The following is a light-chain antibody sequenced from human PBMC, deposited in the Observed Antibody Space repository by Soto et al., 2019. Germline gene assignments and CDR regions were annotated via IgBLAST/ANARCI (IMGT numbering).Light chain of an antibody. V-gene: IGKV3D-15*01. Sequence: EIAMTQSPVTLSASPGERVTLSCRASQSVNINLALYQQRPGQAPRVLIYVASNRASGIPDRFSGSGSGTDFTLTIRSLEHDDVAFYDCRQYNDCPPLTCGGGTRVEIK. CDR2: VAS. CDR1: QSVNIN. J-gene: IGKJ4*02. CDR3: RQYNDCPPLT.